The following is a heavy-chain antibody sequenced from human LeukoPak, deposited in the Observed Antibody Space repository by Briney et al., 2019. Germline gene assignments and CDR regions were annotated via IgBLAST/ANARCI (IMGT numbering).Heavy chain of an antibody. D-gene: IGHD2-2*01. CDR3: ARAHQTTFGCSSTICYGVWFDP. V-gene: IGHV3-21*01. Sequence: KAGGSLRPSCAASGFTFSSYSMNWVRQAPGKGLEWVSSISSSSSYIYYADSVKGRFTISRDNAKNSLYLQMNSLRAEDTAVYYCARAHQTTFGCSSTICYGVWFDPWGQGTLVTVSS. J-gene: IGHJ5*02. CDR1: GFTFSSYS. CDR2: ISSSSSYI.